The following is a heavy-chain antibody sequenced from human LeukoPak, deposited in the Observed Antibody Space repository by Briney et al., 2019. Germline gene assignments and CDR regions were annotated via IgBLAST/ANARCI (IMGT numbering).Heavy chain of an antibody. CDR3: ARELGIPAANDY. V-gene: IGHV4-34*01. J-gene: IGHJ4*02. D-gene: IGHD2-2*01. CDR1: GGSFSYY. CDR2: IDHGGSI. Sequence: SETLSLTCAVYGGSFSYYWTWIRQPPGKGLEWIGEIDHGGSINYNPSLRSRVTMSVDMSKKQFSLKLSSVTAADTAVYYCARELGIPAANDYWGQGTLVTVSS.